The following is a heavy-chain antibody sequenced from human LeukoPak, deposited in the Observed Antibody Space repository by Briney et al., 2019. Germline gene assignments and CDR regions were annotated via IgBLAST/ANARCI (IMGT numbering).Heavy chain of an antibody. CDR1: GYTFTGYY. Sequence: ASVKVSCKASGYTFTGYYMHWVRQAPGQGLEWMGWIDPNSGGTNYAQKLQGRVTMTRDTSISTAYMELSRLRSDDTAVYYCARDRSQQLPSGDAFDIWGQGTMVTVSS. CDR3: ARDRSQQLPSGDAFDI. D-gene: IGHD6-13*01. J-gene: IGHJ3*02. CDR2: IDPNSGGT. V-gene: IGHV1-2*02.